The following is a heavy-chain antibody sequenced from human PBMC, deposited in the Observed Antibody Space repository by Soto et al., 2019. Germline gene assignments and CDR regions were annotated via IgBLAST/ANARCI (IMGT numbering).Heavy chain of an antibody. J-gene: IGHJ4*02. CDR3: ARGPSGIAVAGKFDY. CDR1: GGSFSGYY. D-gene: IGHD6-19*01. V-gene: IGHV4-34*01. Sequence: PSETLSLTCAVYGGSFSGYYWSWIRQPPGKGLEWIGEINHSGSTNYNPSLKSRVTISVDTSKNQFSLKLSSVTAADTAVYYCARGPSGIAVAGKFDYWGQGTLVTVSS. CDR2: INHSGST.